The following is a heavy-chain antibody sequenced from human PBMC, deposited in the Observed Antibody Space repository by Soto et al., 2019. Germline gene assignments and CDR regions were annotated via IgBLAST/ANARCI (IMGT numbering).Heavy chain of an antibody. J-gene: IGHJ4*02. V-gene: IGHV4-59*01. CDR2: IYYSGST. Sequence: NPSETLSLTCTVSGGSISSYYWSWIRQPPGKGLEWIGYIYYSGSTNYNPSLKSRVTISVDTSKNQFSLKLSSVTAADTAVYYCGRDQDGYSYGHWGQGTLVTVSS. CDR3: GRDQDGYSYGH. D-gene: IGHD5-18*01. CDR1: GGSISSYY.